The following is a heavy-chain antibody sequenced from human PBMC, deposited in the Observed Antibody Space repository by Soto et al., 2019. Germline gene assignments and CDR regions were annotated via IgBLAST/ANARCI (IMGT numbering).Heavy chain of an antibody. CDR1: GYSFTSYW. CDR2: IYPGDSDT. V-gene: IGHV5-51*01. D-gene: IGHD6-13*01. CDR3: ARPAAAGKYYCDMDV. Sequence: PGESLKISCKGSGYSFTSYWIGWVRQMPGKGLELMGIIYPGDSDTRYSPYFQGQVTISADKSISTAYLQWSSLKASDTAMYYCARPAAAGKYYCDMDVWGQGTTVTVSS. J-gene: IGHJ6*01.